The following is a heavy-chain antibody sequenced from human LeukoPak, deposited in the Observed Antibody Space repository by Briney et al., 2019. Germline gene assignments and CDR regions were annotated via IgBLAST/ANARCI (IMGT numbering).Heavy chain of an antibody. CDR2: ISTSSSYI. CDR1: GFTFSSYT. CDR3: ANGNSGFVVDY. Sequence: GGSLRLSCAASGFTFSSYTMNWVRQAPGKGLEWVSSISTSSSYIYYADSVKGRFTISRDNSKNTLYLQMNSLRAEDTAVYYCANGNSGFVVDYWGQGTLVTVSS. J-gene: IGHJ4*02. V-gene: IGHV3-21*01. D-gene: IGHD3-10*01.